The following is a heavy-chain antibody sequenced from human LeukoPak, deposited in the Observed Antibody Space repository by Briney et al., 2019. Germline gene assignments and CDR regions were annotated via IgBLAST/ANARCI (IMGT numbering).Heavy chain of an antibody. CDR1: GGTFSSYA. Sequence: ASVKVSCKASGGTFSSYAISGVRQAPGQGVEWMEGIIPIFGTANYAQKFQGRVTITADESTSTAYMELSSLRSEDTAVYYCARVVRGWSGYYSPFDYWGQGTLVTVSS. D-gene: IGHD3-3*01. CDR2: IIPIFGTA. CDR3: ARVVRGWSGYYSPFDY. J-gene: IGHJ4*02. V-gene: IGHV1-69*13.